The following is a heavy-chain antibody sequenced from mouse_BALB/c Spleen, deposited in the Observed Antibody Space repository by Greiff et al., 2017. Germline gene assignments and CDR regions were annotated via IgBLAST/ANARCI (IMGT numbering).Heavy chain of an antibody. CDR3: ARGGSYYYAMDY. V-gene: IGHV5-12-1*01. J-gene: IGHJ4*01. CDR2: ISSGGGST. CDR1: GFAFSSYD. Sequence: EVKLVESGGGLVKPGGSLKLSCAASGFAFSSYDMSWVRQTPEKRLEWVAYISSGGGSTYYPDTVKGRFTISRDNAKNTLYLQMSSLKSEDTAMYYCARGGSYYYAMDYWGQGNSVTVSS. D-gene: IGHD3-1*01.